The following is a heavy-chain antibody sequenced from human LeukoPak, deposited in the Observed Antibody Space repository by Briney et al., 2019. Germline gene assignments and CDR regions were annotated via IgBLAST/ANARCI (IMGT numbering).Heavy chain of an antibody. V-gene: IGHV4-59*08. CDR3: ARQGYDILTGYIDAFDI. CDR1: GGSISTYL. CDR2: IYNSGNT. J-gene: IGHJ3*02. D-gene: IGHD3-9*01. Sequence: PSETLSLTCTVSGGSISTYLWSWIRQPPGKGLEWIGYIYNSGNTNYNPSLKSRVTISVDRSKNQFSLKLRSVTAADTAIYYCARQGYDILTGYIDAFDIWGQGTMVTVSS.